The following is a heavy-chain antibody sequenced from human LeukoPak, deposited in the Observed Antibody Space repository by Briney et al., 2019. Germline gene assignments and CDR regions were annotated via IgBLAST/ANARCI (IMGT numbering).Heavy chain of an antibody. Sequence: ASVKVSCKASGYTFTGYYMHWVRQAPGQGLEWMGWINPNSGGTNYAQKFQGRVTMTRGTSISTAYMELSRLRSDDTAVYYCARGLEHSGYDSGYWGQGTLVTVSS. CDR2: INPNSGGT. CDR3: ARGLEHSGYDSGY. CDR1: GYTFTGYY. J-gene: IGHJ4*02. D-gene: IGHD5-12*01. V-gene: IGHV1-2*02.